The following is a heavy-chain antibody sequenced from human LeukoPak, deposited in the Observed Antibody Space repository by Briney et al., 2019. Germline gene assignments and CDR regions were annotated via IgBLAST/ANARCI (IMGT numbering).Heavy chain of an antibody. V-gene: IGHV4-4*07. J-gene: IGHJ6*03. D-gene: IGHD1-20*01. CDR2: IYTSGST. Sequence: SETLSLTCTVSGGSISSYYWSWIRQPAGKGLEWIGRIYTSGSTNYNPSLKSRVIISIDTSKNQFSLELNSLTAADTAIYYCARGPRYTWSHRGYYYYMDVWGKGTTVTVSS. CDR3: ARGPRYTWSHRGYYYYMDV. CDR1: GGSISSYY.